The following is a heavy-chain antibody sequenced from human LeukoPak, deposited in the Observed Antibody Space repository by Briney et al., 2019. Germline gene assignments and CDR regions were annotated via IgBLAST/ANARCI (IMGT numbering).Heavy chain of an antibody. CDR3: AGDQGTAVTLERTGHFDH. CDR2: IYFDGSKK. D-gene: IGHD4-11*01. CDR1: GFTFSRNG. V-gene: IGHV3-33*01. J-gene: IGHJ4*02. Sequence: GGSLRLSCAASGFTFSRNGMHWVRQAPGKGLEWVALIYFDGSKKYYADSVKGRFTISRDNSNNALYLQMDSLRAEDTAVYYCAGDQGTAVTLERTGHFDHWGQGTQVTVSS.